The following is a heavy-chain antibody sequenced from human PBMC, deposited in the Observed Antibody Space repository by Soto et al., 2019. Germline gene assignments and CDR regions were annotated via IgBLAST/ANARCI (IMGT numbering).Heavy chain of an antibody. D-gene: IGHD2-2*02. CDR3: ARRGLAAAIGDNYYYYGMDV. Sequence: WGSLRLSCAASGFTFISYAIHCFRHAPLKWLEWVAVISYDGSNKYYADSVKGRFTISRDNSKNTLYLQMNSLRAEDTAVYYCARRGLAAAIGDNYYYYGMDVWGQGTTVTVSS. V-gene: IGHV3-30-3*01. CDR2: ISYDGSNK. CDR1: GFTFISYA. J-gene: IGHJ6*02.